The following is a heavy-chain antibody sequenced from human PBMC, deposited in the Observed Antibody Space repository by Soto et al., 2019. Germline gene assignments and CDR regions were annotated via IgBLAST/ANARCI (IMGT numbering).Heavy chain of an antibody. CDR2: IIPIFGTA. D-gene: IGHD6-6*01. J-gene: IGHJ4*02. V-gene: IGHV1-69*01. CDR3: ASPEAARPGGGAFDY. CDR1: GGTFSSYA. Sequence: QVQLVQSGAEVKKPGSSVKVSCKASGGTFSSYAISWVRQAPGQGLEWMGGIIPIFGTANYAQKFQGRVTITADESTSTAYMERSSLKSEDTAVYYCASPEAARPGGGAFDYWGQGTLVTVSS.